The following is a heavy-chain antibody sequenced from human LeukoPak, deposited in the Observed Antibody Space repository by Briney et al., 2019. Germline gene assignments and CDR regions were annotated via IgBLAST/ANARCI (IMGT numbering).Heavy chain of an antibody. D-gene: IGHD2-2*01. CDR3: ARFGFLHCSSTSCYEYYYYYGMDV. V-gene: IGHV1-2*02. CDR2: INPNSGGT. J-gene: IGHJ6*02. Sequence: ASVKVSCKASGYTFTGYYIHWVRQAPGQGLEWMGWINPNSGGTNYAQKFQGRVTMTRDTSISTAYMELSRLRSDDTAVYYCARFGFLHCSSTSCYEYYYYYGMDVWSQGTTVTVSS. CDR1: GYTFTGYY.